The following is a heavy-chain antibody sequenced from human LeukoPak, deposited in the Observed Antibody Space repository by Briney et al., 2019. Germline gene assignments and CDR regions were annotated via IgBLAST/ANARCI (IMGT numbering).Heavy chain of an antibody. Sequence: GASVKISCKASGSTFSSSYFHWVRQAPGQGLEWMAIINPSVDGTNYAQRFQDRLTMTSDTSTSTVYMELSTLRSEDTAVYYCASGPPVRLGELDYWGQGTLVTVS. CDR1: GSTFSSSY. V-gene: IGHV1-46*01. D-gene: IGHD3-16*01. CDR2: INPSVDGT. CDR3: ASGPPVRLGELDY. J-gene: IGHJ4*02.